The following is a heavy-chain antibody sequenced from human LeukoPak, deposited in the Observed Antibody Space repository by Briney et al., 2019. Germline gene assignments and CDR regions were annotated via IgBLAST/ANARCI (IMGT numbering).Heavy chain of an antibody. CDR1: GFTFDDYG. CDR2: INWNGGST. J-gene: IGHJ6*03. CDR3: ARGGRSLRFLEWLSPDYYYMDV. Sequence: GGSLRLSCAASGFTFDDYGMSWVRQAPGKGLEWVSGINWNGGSTGYADSVKGRFTISRDNAKNSLYLQMNSLRAEDTALYYCARGGRSLRFLEWLSPDYYYMDVWGKGTTVTVSS. V-gene: IGHV3-20*04. D-gene: IGHD3-3*01.